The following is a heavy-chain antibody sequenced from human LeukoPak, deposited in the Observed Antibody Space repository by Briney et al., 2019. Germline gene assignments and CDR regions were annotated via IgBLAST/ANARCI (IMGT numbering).Heavy chain of an antibody. CDR2: IYPGDSDT. CDR3: ASSYAYCGGDCYPGY. Sequence: LXESLKISCKGSGYSFTSYWIGWVRQMPGKGLEWMGIIYPGDSDTRYSPSFQGQVTISADKSISTAYLRWSSLKASDTAMYYCASSYAYCGGDCYPGYWGQGTLVTVSS. D-gene: IGHD2-21*02. V-gene: IGHV5-51*01. J-gene: IGHJ4*02. CDR1: GYSFTSYW.